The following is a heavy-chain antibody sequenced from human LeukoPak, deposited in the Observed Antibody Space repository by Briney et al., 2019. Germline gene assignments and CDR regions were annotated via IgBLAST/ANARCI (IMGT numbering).Heavy chain of an antibody. V-gene: IGHV4-59*08. CDR1: GGSISSYY. CDR2: IYYSEYT. CDR3: ARHRHEIPELPYDF. Sequence: PSETLSLTCTVSGGSISSYYWSWIRQPPGKGLEWIAYIYYSEYTSYNPSLEGRLTTSVDTSKNQLSLKLTSVTAADTAVYYCARHRHEIPELPYDFWGQGTLVTVSS. D-gene: IGHD1-1*01. J-gene: IGHJ4*02.